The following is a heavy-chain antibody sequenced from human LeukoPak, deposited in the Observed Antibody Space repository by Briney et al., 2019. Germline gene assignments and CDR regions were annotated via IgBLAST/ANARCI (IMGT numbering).Heavy chain of an antibody. Sequence: RGSLRLSCAASGFTFSSYAMSWVRQAPGKGLEWVSAISGSGGSTYYADSVKGRFTISRDNSKNTLYLQMNSLRAEDTAVYYCARRSAAKDAFDIWGQGTMVTVSS. V-gene: IGHV3-23*01. D-gene: IGHD6-25*01. CDR3: ARRSAAKDAFDI. CDR1: GFTFSSYA. J-gene: IGHJ3*02. CDR2: ISGSGGST.